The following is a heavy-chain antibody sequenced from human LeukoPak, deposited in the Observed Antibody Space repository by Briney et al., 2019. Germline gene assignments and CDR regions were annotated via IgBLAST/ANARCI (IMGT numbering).Heavy chain of an antibody. CDR3: AREMTEGGSGYDASYFDY. Sequence: PGGPLRLSCAASGFTFSSYAMHWVRQAPGKGLVWVAVISYEGSNKYYADSVKGRFTISRDNSKNTLYLQMNSLRAEDTAVYYCAREMTEGGSGYDASYFDYWGQGTLVTVSS. CDR1: GFTFSSYA. J-gene: IGHJ4*02. V-gene: IGHV3-30-3*01. D-gene: IGHD5-12*01. CDR2: ISYEGSNK.